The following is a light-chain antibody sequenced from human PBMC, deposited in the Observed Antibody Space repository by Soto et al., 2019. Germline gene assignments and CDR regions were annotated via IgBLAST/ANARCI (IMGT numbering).Light chain of an antibody. J-gene: IGKJ5*01. CDR1: QSISSY. CDR2: AAS. V-gene: IGKV1-39*01. Sequence: DIQMTQSPSSLSASVGDRVTITCRASQSISSYLNWYQQKPGKAPKLLIYAASSLQSGVPSRFSGSGSGTDFTLTISSLQPEDFATYYCQQSYSTPRVTFGQGTRLE. CDR3: QQSYSTPRVT.